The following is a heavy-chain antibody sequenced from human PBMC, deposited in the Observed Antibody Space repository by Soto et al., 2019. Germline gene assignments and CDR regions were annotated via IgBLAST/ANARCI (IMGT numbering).Heavy chain of an antibody. V-gene: IGHV3-23*01. Sequence: PGGSLRLSCAASGFTFSSYAMSWVRQAPGKGLEWVSAISGSGGSTYYADSVKGRFTISRDNSKNTLYLQMNSLRAEDTAVYYCAKDTNYYDSSGQAHWGQGTLVTVSS. J-gene: IGHJ4*02. CDR1: GFTFSSYA. D-gene: IGHD3-22*01. CDR2: ISGSGGST. CDR3: AKDTNYYDSSGQAH.